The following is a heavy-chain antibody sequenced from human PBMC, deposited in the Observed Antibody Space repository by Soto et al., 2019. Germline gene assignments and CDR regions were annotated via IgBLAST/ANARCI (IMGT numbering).Heavy chain of an antibody. CDR2: IYYSGST. CDR1: GGSISSSSYY. V-gene: IGHV4-39*01. Sequence: PSETLSLTCTVSGGSISSSSYYWGWIRQPPGKGLEWIGSIYYSGSTYYNPSLKSRVTISVDTSKNQFSLKLSSVTAADTAVYYCARLFYDILTGPPGVYFDYWGQGTLVTVSS. D-gene: IGHD3-9*01. CDR3: ARLFYDILTGPPGVYFDY. J-gene: IGHJ4*02.